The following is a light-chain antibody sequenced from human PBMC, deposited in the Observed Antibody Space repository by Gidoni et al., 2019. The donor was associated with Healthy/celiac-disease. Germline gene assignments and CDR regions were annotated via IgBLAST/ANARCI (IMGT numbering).Light chain of an antibody. Sequence: QSVLTQPPSVSGAPGQRVTISCTGSSSNIGAGYDVHWDHQLPGTAPKLLIYGNSNRPSGVPDRFSGSKSGTSASLAITGLQAEDEADYYCQSYDSSLSVVFGGGTKLTVL. V-gene: IGLV1-40*01. CDR2: GNS. J-gene: IGLJ2*01. CDR3: QSYDSSLSVV. CDR1: SSNIGAGYD.